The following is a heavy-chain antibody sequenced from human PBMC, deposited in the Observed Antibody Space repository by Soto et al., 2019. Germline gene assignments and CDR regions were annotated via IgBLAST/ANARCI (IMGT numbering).Heavy chain of an antibody. CDR2: IIPIFGTA. CDR3: ASGTMIVVVTPYYYYGMDV. D-gene: IGHD3-22*01. J-gene: IGHJ6*02. V-gene: IGHV1-69*13. CDR1: GGTFISYA. Sequence: SVNVSFKSAGGTFISYAISWVRQAPGQGLEWMGGIIPIFGTANYAQKFQGRVTITADESTSTAYMELSSLRSEDTAVYYCASGTMIVVVTPYYYYGMDVWGQGTTVTVSS.